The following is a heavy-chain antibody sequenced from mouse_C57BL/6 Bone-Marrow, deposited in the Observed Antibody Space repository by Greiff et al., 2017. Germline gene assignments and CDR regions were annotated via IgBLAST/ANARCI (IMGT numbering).Heavy chain of an antibody. CDR3: TRKATVVDYYAMDY. Sequence: EVKLMESGEGLVKPGGSLKLSCAASGFTFSSYAMSWVRQTPEKRLEWVAYISSGGDYIYYADTVKGRFTISRDNARNTLYLQMSSLKSEDTAMYYCTRKATVVDYYAMDYWGQGTSVTVSS. J-gene: IGHJ4*01. D-gene: IGHD1-1*01. CDR2: ISSGGDYI. V-gene: IGHV5-9-1*02. CDR1: GFTFSSYA.